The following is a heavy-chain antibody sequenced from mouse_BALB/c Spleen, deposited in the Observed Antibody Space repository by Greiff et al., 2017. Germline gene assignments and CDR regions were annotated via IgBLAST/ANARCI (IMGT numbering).Heavy chain of an antibody. CDR3: VDGYQDWLAY. Sequence: VQLQQSGAELVKPGASVKLSCTASGFNIKDTYMHWVKQRPEQGLEWIGRIDPANGNTKYDPKFQGKATITADTSSNTAYLQLSSLTSEDTAVYYCVDGYQDWLAYWGQGTLVTVSA. J-gene: IGHJ3*01. V-gene: IGHV14-3*02. CDR2: IDPANGNT. D-gene: IGHD2-3*01. CDR1: GFNIKDTY.